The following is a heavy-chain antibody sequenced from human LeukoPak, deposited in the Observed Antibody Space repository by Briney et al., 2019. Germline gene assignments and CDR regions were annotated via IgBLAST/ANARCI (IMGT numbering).Heavy chain of an antibody. Sequence: PSETLSLTCAVYGGSFNGYYWSWIRQPPGKGLEWIGETNHSGSTNYNPSLKSLVTISVDTSKNQFSLKLSSVTAADTAVYYCARGLRDGYNVDPMRYFDYWGQGTLVTVSS. CDR2: TNHSGST. CDR1: GGSFNGYY. D-gene: IGHD5-24*01. CDR3: ARGLRDGYNVDPMRYFDY. J-gene: IGHJ4*02. V-gene: IGHV4-34*01.